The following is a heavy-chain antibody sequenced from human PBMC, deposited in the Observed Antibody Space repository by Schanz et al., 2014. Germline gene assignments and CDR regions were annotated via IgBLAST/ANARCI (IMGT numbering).Heavy chain of an antibody. Sequence: EVQLVEPGGGLVQPGGSLRLSCTASGFTFSDYWMSWVRQAPGKGPEWVANIKHDGSVKDYVVSVEGRFTISRDNAKRSLCLQMNSLRVEDTDVYFCVSQTGSPNYWGQGTLVTVSS. CDR1: GFTFSDYW. CDR3: VSQTGSPNY. J-gene: IGHJ4*02. CDR2: IKHDGSVK. D-gene: IGHD6-13*01. V-gene: IGHV3-7*02.